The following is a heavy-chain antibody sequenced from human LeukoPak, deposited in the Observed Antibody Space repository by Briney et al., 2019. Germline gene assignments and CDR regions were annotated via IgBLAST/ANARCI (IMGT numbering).Heavy chain of an antibody. Sequence: SETLSLTCTVSGGSISSGAYYWSWIRQHPGKGLEWVGYIYYSGSTYYNPSLKSRVTISIDTSKNQFSLKLSSVTAADTAVYYCARGRGVPYYYDSSGYYPADYWGQGTLVTVSS. CDR2: IYYSGST. CDR1: GGSISSGAYY. V-gene: IGHV4-31*03. CDR3: ARGRGVPYYYDSSGYYPADY. D-gene: IGHD3-22*01. J-gene: IGHJ4*02.